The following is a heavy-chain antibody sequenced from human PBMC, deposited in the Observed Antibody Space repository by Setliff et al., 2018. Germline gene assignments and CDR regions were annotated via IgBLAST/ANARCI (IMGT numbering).Heavy chain of an antibody. Sequence: SETLSLTCTVSGGSITSGSNYWSWIRQPAGRGLEWMGHIDPSGNTNYHPSLRSRVTISVDTSNNHFSLQMNSLRAEDTAVYYCARAKGTTMATQYFDYWGQGTLVTVSS. CDR3: ARAKGTTMATQYFDY. J-gene: IGHJ4*02. CDR1: GGSITSGSNY. D-gene: IGHD3-10*01. CDR2: IDPSGNT. V-gene: IGHV4-61*09.